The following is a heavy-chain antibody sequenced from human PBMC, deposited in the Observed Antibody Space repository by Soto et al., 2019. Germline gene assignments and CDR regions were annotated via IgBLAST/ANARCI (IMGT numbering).Heavy chain of an antibody. V-gene: IGHV1-18*04. CDR2: ISGYNGNT. CDR1: GYIFSRYG. J-gene: IGHJ6*02. D-gene: IGHD3-9*01. CDR3: AREAAVDRNYYGLDV. Sequence: QVQLVQSGPEVRKPGASVKVSCKASGYIFSRYGISWVRQAPGQGLEWMAWISGYNGNTKFGERVQGRVNVTTATSTSTAYMELRSLRSDDTDVYYCAREAAVDRNYYGLDVWGQGTTVIVSS.